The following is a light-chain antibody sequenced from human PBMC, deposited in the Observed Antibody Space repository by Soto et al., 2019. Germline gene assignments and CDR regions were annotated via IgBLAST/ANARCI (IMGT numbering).Light chain of an antibody. V-gene: IGLV3-1*01. J-gene: IGLJ3*02. CDR3: QAWDSSTAV. CDR1: KLGDKY. CDR2: QDS. Sequence: SSELTQPPSVSVSPGQTASITCSGGKLGDKYACWYQQKRGQSPVLVIYQDSKRTSGIPERFSGSNSGNTATLIISGTQAMDEADYYCQAWDSSTAVFGGGTKLTVL.